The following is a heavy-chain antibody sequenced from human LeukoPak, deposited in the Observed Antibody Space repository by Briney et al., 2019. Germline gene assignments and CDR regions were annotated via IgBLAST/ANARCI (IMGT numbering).Heavy chain of an antibody. D-gene: IGHD3-10*01. CDR1: GYNFITYG. Sequence: ASVKVSCKASGYNFITYGITWVRQAPGQGLEWMGWITDHNGDTHYAQKFQGRVTMTTDTSTSTAYMELRSLRSDDTAVYYCAGELFRPTDQQPDNWFDPWGQGTLVTVSS. J-gene: IGHJ5*02. CDR2: ITDHNGDT. CDR3: AGELFRPTDQQPDNWFDP. V-gene: IGHV1-18*01.